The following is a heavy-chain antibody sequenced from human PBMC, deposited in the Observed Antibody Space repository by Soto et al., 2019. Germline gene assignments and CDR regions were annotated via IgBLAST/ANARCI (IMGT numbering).Heavy chain of an antibody. CDR1: GFTFSDYN. D-gene: IGHD6-19*01. V-gene: IGHV3-72*01. Sequence: GGSLRLSCAASGFTFSDYNMEWVRRAPGQGLEWLARITNKVNSYTTTYAASVKGRFSISRDDSKNSLFLQMHSLKTEDTAVYYCARGHSSGWNGFDYWGQGTLVTVSS. CDR3: ARGHSSGWNGFDY. J-gene: IGHJ4*02. CDR2: ITNKVNSYTT.